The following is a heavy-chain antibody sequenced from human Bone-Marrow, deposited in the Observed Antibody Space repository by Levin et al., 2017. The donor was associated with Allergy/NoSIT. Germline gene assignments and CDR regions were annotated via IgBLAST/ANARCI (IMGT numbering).Heavy chain of an antibody. CDR1: GGSISSSTW. CDR3: ARDPLDYGTNSGNY. V-gene: IGHV4-4*02. Sequence: AGGSLRLSCTVSGGSISSSTWWSWVRQSPGKGLEWIGEIYHGGRTNYNPSLKSRVSMSVDKSKSQFSLKLSSVTAADTAVYYCARDPLDYGTNSGNYWGQGTLVTVSS. D-gene: IGHD4-17*01. J-gene: IGHJ4*02. CDR2: IYHGGRT.